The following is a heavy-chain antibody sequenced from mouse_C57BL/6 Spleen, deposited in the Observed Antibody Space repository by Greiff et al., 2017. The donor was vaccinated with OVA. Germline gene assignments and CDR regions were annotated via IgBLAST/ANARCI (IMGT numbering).Heavy chain of an antibody. CDR3: ARRARVVATGFDY. Sequence: QVQLQQPGAELVMPGASVKLSCKASGYTFTSYWMHWVQQRPGQGLEWIGNINPSNGGTNYNEKFKSKATLTVDKSSSTAYMQLSSLTSEDSAVYYCARRARVVATGFDYWGQGTTLTVSS. CDR2: INPSNGGT. J-gene: IGHJ2*01. CDR1: GYTFTSYW. V-gene: IGHV1-53*01. D-gene: IGHD1-1*01.